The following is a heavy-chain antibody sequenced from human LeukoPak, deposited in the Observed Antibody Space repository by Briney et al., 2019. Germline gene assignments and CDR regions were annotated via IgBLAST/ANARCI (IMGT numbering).Heavy chain of an antibody. D-gene: IGHD5-12*01. Sequence: ASVKVSCKASGYTFTSYYMHWVRQAPGQGLEWMGIINPSGGSTSYAQKSQGRVTMTRDTSTSTVYMELSSLRSEDTAVYYCARDSGYDLRVLDYYGMDVWGQGTTVTVSS. J-gene: IGHJ6*02. CDR3: ARDSGYDLRVLDYYGMDV. V-gene: IGHV1-46*01. CDR2: INPSGGST. CDR1: GYTFTSYY.